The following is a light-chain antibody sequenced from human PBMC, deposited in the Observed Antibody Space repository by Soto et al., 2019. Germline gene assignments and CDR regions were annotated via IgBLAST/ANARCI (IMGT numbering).Light chain of an antibody. V-gene: IGKV1-12*01. CDR1: PGVASC. J-gene: IGKJ4*01. CDR2: AAS. CDR3: QQDYSCPLS. Sequence: DIQMTQSPSSVSSSVGDGVTITCRTSPGVASCLAWYQQKPGKAPKLLIYAASNLQSGVTSRLSGSGCGTEFKSTISSLQPKYVATYEGQQDYSCPLSFGGGTIVEI.